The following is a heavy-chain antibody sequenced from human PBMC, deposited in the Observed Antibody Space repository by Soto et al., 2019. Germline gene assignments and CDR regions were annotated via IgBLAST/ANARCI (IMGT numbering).Heavy chain of an antibody. CDR3: ARATIFGVVIFDY. J-gene: IGHJ4*02. CDR1: GGSISSGDYY. V-gene: IGHV4-30-4*01. D-gene: IGHD3-3*01. Sequence: SETLSLTCTVSGGSISSGDYYWSWIRQPPGKGLEWIGYIYYSGSTYYNPSLKSRVTISVDTSKNQFSLKLSPVTAADTAVYYCARATIFGVVIFDYWGQGTLVTVAS. CDR2: IYYSGST.